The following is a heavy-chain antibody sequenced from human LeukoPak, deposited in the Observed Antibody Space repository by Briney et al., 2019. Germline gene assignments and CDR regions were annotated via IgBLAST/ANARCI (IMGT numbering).Heavy chain of an antibody. V-gene: IGHV4-61*02. CDR3: ARVSSSWYQDWYFDL. J-gene: IGHJ2*01. D-gene: IGHD6-13*01. CDR2: IDTSGNT. CDR1: GGSISSGSYY. Sequence: TLSLTCTVSGGSISSGSYYWSWIRQPAGKGLEWIGRIDTSGNTNYKPSLKSRVTMSVDTSKNQFSLKLSSVTAADTAVYYCARVSSSWYQDWYFDLWGRGTLVTVSS.